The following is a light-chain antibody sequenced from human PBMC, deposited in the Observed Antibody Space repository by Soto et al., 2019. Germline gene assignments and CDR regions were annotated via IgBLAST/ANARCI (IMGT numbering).Light chain of an antibody. Sequence: DIQMTQSPSALSASVGDRVTITCRASQTIIRWLAWYQQKPGKAPKLLIHEASTLESGVPSRFSGSGSGTEFTPTISSLQPDDFATYYCLRYNSDSETFGQGTKVDIK. J-gene: IGKJ1*01. CDR1: QTIIRW. V-gene: IGKV1-5*03. CDR2: EAS. CDR3: LRYNSDSET.